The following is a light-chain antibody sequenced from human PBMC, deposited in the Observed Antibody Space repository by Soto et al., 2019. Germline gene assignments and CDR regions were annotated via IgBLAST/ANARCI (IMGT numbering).Light chain of an antibody. Sequence: QSALTQPASVSGSPGQSITISCTGTSSDVGGYNFVSWYQHHPGKAPKLIIYDVSNRPSGVSNRFSGSKSGNTASLNISGLQAEDEADYYCSSYTPSSTPFVFGIGTKVTVL. CDR1: SSDVGGYNF. J-gene: IGLJ1*01. CDR2: DVS. CDR3: SSYTPSSTPFV. V-gene: IGLV2-14*03.